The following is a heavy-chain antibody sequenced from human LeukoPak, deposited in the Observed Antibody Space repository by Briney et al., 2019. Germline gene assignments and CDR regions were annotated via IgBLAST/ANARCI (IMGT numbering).Heavy chain of an antibody. CDR3: ARGVLRYFDPFDI. D-gene: IGHD3-9*01. CDR1: GFTFSSYG. Sequence: GGSLRLSCAASGFTFSSYGMSWVRQAPGKGLEWVSAISGSGVSTYYADSVKGRFTISRDNSKNTVYLQMNSLRAEDTAVYYCARGVLRYFDPFDIWGQGTMVTVSS. CDR2: ISGSGVST. V-gene: IGHV3-23*01. J-gene: IGHJ3*02.